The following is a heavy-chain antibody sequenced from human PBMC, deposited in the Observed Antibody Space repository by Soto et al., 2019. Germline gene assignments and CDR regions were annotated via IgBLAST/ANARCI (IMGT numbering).Heavy chain of an antibody. Sequence: SETLSLTCTVSGGSISGYYWSWIRQPPGKGLEWIGHIYYTGSTNYNPSLKSRVTISVDTSQNQFSLKLTAVTAADTAVYYCASRVAVTGTVWFDSWGQGTLVTVSS. D-gene: IGHD6-19*01. V-gene: IGHV4-59*08. J-gene: IGHJ5*01. CDR3: ASRVAVTGTVWFDS. CDR1: GGSISGYY. CDR2: IYYTGST.